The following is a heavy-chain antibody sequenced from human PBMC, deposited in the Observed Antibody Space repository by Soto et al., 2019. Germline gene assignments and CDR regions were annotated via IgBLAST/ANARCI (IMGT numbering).Heavy chain of an antibody. CDR2: ISGSGSVT. Sequence: EVQLLESGGGLVKPGGSLRLSCAASGFNFRSYGLSWVRQAPGKGLEWVSDISGSGSVTNYADSVKGRFTISSDNSNNTLTLQMDSLRADDTAVYYCAKGGVAAARGYFDHWGQGTRVTVSS. V-gene: IGHV3-23*01. J-gene: IGHJ4*02. CDR3: AKGGVAAARGYFDH. CDR1: GFNFRSYG. D-gene: IGHD6-13*01.